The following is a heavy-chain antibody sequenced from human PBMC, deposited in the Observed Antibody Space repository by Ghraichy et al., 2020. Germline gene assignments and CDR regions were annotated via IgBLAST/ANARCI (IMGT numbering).Heavy chain of an antibody. CDR2: IIPIFGTA. CDR3: ARAVLGYCSGGSCQFSYYYGMDV. J-gene: IGHJ6*02. V-gene: IGHV1-69*13. Sequence: SVKVSCKASGGTFSSYAISWVRQAPGQGLEWMGGIIPIFGTANYAQKIQGRVTITADESTSTAYMELSSLRSEDTAVYYCARAVLGYCSGGSCQFSYYYGMDVWGQGTTVTVSS. CDR1: GGTFSSYA. D-gene: IGHD2-15*01.